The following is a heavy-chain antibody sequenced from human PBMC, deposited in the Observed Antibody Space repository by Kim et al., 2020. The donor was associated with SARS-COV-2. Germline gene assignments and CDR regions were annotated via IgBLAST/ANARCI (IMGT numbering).Heavy chain of an antibody. CDR1: GYSFTSYW. Sequence: GESLKISCKGSGYSFTSYWIGWVRQMPGKGLEWMGMIHPSDSDTRYSPSFQGQVTISADKSISSAYLQWSSLKASDSAMYYCARLAADVNYKYYGMDVWGQGTTVTVPS. CDR3: ARLAADVNYKYYGMDV. J-gene: IGHJ6*02. V-gene: IGHV5-51*01. CDR2: IHPSDSDT. D-gene: IGHD3-10*01.